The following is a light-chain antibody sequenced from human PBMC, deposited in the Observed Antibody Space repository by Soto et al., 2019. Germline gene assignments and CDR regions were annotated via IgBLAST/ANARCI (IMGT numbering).Light chain of an antibody. CDR3: QQYDNLIT. V-gene: IGKV1-33*01. Sequence: DIQITHSPSSLSASVVDRVTITCQASQDISNYLNWYQQKPGKAPKLLIYDASNLETGVPSRFSGSGSGTDFTFTISSLQPEDIATYYCQQYDNLITFGQGTRLEIK. CDR2: DAS. J-gene: IGKJ5*01. CDR1: QDISNY.